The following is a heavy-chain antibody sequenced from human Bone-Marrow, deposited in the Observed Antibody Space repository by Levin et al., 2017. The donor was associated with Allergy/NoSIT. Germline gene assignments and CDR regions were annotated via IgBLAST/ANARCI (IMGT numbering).Heavy chain of an antibody. V-gene: IGHV3-48*01. CDR3: ARGGAARPDY. D-gene: IGHD6-6*01. CDR1: GFSFSNYG. J-gene: IGHJ4*02. Sequence: GGSLRLSFAASGFSFSNYGMNWVRQAPGKGLEWVSYISYNSGTVNYAESVKGRFSVSRDNVKNSLYLQMNSLRAEDTAVYFCARGGAARPDYWGQGTLVTVSS. CDR2: ISYNSGTV.